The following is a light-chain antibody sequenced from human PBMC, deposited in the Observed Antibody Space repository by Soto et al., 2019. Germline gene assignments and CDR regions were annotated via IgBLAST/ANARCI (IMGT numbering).Light chain of an antibody. CDR1: QSVSSN. V-gene: IGKV3-15*01. CDR3: LQDYNYPRT. Sequence: EIVMTQSPATLSVSPGERATLSCRASQSVSSNLAWYQQKPGQAPRLLIYGASTRATGIPARFSGSGSGTDFTLTISGLQPEDFATYYCLQDYNYPRTFGQGTKVEVK. CDR2: GAS. J-gene: IGKJ1*01.